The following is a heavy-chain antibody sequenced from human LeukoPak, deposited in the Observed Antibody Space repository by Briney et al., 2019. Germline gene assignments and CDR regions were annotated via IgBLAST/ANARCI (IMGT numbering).Heavy chain of an antibody. J-gene: IGHJ5*02. CDR3: ARAVTYFYGSVTYDWFDP. V-gene: IGHV3-74*01. D-gene: IGHD3-10*01. CDR2: IKSDGST. Sequence: GSLRLSCAASGFTFSSYWMHLVRQTPGKGLVWVSRIKSDGSTIYADSVKGRFTISRDNARNTLYLQMNSLRVEDTAMYYCARAVTYFYGSVTYDWFDPWGQGTLVTVSS. CDR1: GFTFSSYW.